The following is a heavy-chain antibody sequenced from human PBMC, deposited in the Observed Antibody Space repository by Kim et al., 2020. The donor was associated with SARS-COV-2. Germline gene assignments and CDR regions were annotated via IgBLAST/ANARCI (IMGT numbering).Heavy chain of an antibody. J-gene: IGHJ4*01. CDR1: GASISSGGYL. CDR3: ARRRGSDGYAVGFDY. D-gene: IGHD3-16*01. CDR2: TDYRGIT. V-gene: IGHV4-31*03. Sequence: SETLSLTCSVSGASISSGGYLWAWIRQHPGKGLEWIGYTDYRGITYYNPSLRSRLIISQDTSNDQYSLKVTSVTAADTAVYYCARRRGSDGYAVGFDYWG.